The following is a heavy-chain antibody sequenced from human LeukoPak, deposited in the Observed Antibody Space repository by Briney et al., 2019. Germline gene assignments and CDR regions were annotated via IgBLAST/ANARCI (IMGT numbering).Heavy chain of an antibody. D-gene: IGHD3-22*01. CDR3: ARGRFGSVVVAFDY. J-gene: IGHJ4*02. V-gene: IGHV3-13*01. CDR2: IGTAGDT. Sequence: GGSLRLSCAASGFTFSSYDMHWVRQAPGKGLEWVSAIGTAGDTYYPGSVKGRFTISRENAKNSLYLQMNSLRAGDTAVYYCARGRFGSVVVAFDYWGQGTLVTVAS. CDR1: GFTFSSYD.